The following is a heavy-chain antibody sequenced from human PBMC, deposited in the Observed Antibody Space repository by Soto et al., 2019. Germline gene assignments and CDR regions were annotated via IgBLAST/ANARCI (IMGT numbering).Heavy chain of an antibody. CDR3: ARGSKVVVAATLNPFDY. CDR1: GGSISSYY. D-gene: IGHD2-15*01. Sequence: SETLSLTCTVSGGSISSYYWSWIRQPPGKGLEWIGYIYYSGSTNYNPSLKSRVTISVDTSKNQFSLKLSSVTAADTAVYYCARGSKVVVAATLNPFDYWGQGTLVTVSS. J-gene: IGHJ4*02. CDR2: IYYSGST. V-gene: IGHV4-59*12.